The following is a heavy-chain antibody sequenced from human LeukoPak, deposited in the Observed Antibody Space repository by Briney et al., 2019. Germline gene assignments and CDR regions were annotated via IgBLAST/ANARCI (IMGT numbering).Heavy chain of an antibody. CDR1: GYTFTSYY. J-gene: IGHJ4*02. CDR3: ARCGEPSYDILTGYSRFDY. Sequence: ASVKVSCKASGYTFTSYYMHWVRQAPGQGLEWMGIINPSGGRTSYAQKFQGRVTMTRDTSTSTVYMELSSLRSEDTAVYYCARCGEPSYDILTGYSRFDYWGQGTLVTVSS. V-gene: IGHV1-46*01. D-gene: IGHD3-9*01. CDR2: INPSGGRT.